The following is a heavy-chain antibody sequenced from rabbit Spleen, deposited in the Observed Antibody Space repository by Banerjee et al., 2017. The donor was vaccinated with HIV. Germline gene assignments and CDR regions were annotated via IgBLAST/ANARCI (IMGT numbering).Heavy chain of an antibody. CDR3: ARDAGSGPYIDGYFTL. D-gene: IGHD8-1*01. V-gene: IGHV1S45*01. CDR2: IYTDNSKT. CDR1: GFSFSDRDV. J-gene: IGHJ4*01. Sequence: QERLVESGGGLVKPEGSLTLTCKASGFSFSDRDVMCWVRQAPGKGLEWIACIYTDNSKTYYASWAKGRFTVSKTSSPSVTLQMTSLTVADTATYFCARDAGSGPYIDGYFTLWGPGTLVTVS.